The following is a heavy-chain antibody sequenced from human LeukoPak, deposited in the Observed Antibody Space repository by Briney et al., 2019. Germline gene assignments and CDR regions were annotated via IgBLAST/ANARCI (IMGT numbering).Heavy chain of an antibody. CDR1: GFTFSSYA. Sequence: GGSLRLSCAASGFTFSSYAMSWVRQAPGKGLEWVGRTRNKANSYTTEYAASVKGRFTISRDDSKNSLYLQMNSLKTEDTAVYYCAREKYYYMDVWGKGTTVTVSS. CDR2: TRNKANSYTT. CDR3: AREKYYYMDV. V-gene: IGHV3-72*01. J-gene: IGHJ6*03.